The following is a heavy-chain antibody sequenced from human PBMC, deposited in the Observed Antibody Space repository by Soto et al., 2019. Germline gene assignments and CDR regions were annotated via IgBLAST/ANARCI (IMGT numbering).Heavy chain of an antibody. J-gene: IGHJ6*02. CDR1: GGSFSGYY. CDR3: ASLLGAKNYYYGMDV. V-gene: IGHV4-34*01. CDR2: INHSGST. Sequence: SETLSLTCAVYGGSFSGYYWSWIRQPPGKGLAWIGEINHSGSTNYNPSLKSRVTISVDTSKNQFSLKLSSVTAADTAVYYCASLLGAKNYYYGMDVWGQGTTVTVSS. D-gene: IGHD1-26*01.